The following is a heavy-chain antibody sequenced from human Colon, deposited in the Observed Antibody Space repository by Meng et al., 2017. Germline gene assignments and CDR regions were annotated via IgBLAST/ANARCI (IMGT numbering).Heavy chain of an antibody. CDR1: GGSVSSGSHY. D-gene: IGHD6-19*01. J-gene: IGHJ4*02. Sequence: QVQLQESGPGLARTSETLSLTCNVSGGSVSSGSHYWSWIRQPPGKGLEWIGYMFHSGTTKYNPSLKSRVSMSVDTTKNQFYLKLTSVTVADTAVFYCARLIAGWPFYFDYWGQGILVTVSS. CDR3: ARLIAGWPFYFDY. V-gene: IGHV4-61*01. CDR2: MFHSGTT.